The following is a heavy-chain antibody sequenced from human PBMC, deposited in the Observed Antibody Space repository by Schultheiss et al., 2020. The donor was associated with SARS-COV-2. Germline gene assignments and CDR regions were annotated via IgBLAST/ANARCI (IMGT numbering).Heavy chain of an antibody. CDR1: GFTFSSYS. D-gene: IGHD3-3*01. Sequence: GGSLRLSCAASGFTFSSYSMNWVRQAPGKGLEWVSNISSSSSTIYYADSVKGRFTISRDNAKNSLYLQMNSLRDEDTAIYYCARVGYYDFWSGYSSYYFDCWGQGTLVTVSS. CDR2: ISSSSSTI. V-gene: IGHV3-48*02. J-gene: IGHJ4*02. CDR3: ARVGYYDFWSGYSSYYFDC.